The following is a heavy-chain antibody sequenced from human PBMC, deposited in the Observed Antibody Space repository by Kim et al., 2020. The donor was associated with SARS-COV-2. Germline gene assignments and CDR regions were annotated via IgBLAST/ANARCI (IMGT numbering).Heavy chain of an antibody. V-gene: IGHV3-23*01. J-gene: IGHJ4*02. CDR3: AKDQITFGGVHDY. D-gene: IGHD3-16*01. Sequence: YADSVKGRFTISRDNSKNTLYLQMNSLRAEDTAVYYCAKDQITFGGVHDYWGQGTLVTVSS.